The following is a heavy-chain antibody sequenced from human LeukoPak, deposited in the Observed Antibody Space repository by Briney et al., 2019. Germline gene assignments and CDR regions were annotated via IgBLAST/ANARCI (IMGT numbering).Heavy chain of an antibody. J-gene: IGHJ5*02. Sequence: ASVKVSCKASGYTFTGYYMHWVRQAPGQGLEWMGWINPNSGGTNYAQKFQGRVTMTRDTSISTAYMELSRLRSDDTAVYYCARVRKRASYGDSNWFDPWGQGTLVTVSS. CDR2: INPNSGGT. V-gene: IGHV1-2*02. CDR1: GYTFTGYY. CDR3: ARVRKRASYGDSNWFDP. D-gene: IGHD4-17*01.